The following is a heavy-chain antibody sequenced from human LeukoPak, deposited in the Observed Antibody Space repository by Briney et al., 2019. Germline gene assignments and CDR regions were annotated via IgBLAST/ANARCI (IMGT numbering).Heavy chain of an antibody. CDR1: GFMFSSYQ. D-gene: IGHD1-26*01. CDR2: ISGSGKTI. J-gene: IGHJ4*02. Sequence: HTGGSLRLSCAASGFMFSSYQMNWVRQAPEKGLEWVSYISGSGKTIFYSDSVRGRFTISRDNAKNSLYLQMISLRAEDTAIYYCARRRDSGSLQHFDYWGQGTLVTVSS. V-gene: IGHV3-48*03. CDR3: ARRRDSGSLQHFDY.